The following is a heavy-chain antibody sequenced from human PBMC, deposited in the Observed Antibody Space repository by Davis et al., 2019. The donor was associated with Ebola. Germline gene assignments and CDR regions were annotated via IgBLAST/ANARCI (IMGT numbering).Heavy chain of an antibody. J-gene: IGHJ5*02. Sequence: ASVKVSCKASGYTFTSYYMHWVRQAPGQGLEWMGIINPSGGSTSYAQKFQGRVTMTRDTSTSTVYMELSSLRSEDTAVYYCARDLVVPVVRQNWFDPWGQGTLVTVSS. CDR2: INPSGGST. CDR1: GYTFTSYY. D-gene: IGHD2-2*01. CDR3: ARDLVVPVVRQNWFDP. V-gene: IGHV1-46*01.